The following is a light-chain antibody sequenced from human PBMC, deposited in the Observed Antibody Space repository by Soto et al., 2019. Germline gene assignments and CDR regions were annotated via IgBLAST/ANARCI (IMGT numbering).Light chain of an antibody. Sequence: EILLTQAPGTLSLSPGDRATLSCRASQSLTNTFLAWYQQIPGQTPRLLIYGASTRATGIQDRFSGSGSGTDFTLTISRLEPEDFAVYFCQQYSTLPLSFGGGTKVDIK. CDR2: GAS. J-gene: IGKJ4*01. CDR1: QSLTNTF. V-gene: IGKV3-20*01. CDR3: QQYSTLPLS.